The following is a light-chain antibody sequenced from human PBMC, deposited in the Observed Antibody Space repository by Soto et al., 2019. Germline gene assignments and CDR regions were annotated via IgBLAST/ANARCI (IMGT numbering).Light chain of an antibody. CDR2: AAS. J-gene: IGKJ1*01. Sequence: EIVLTQSPGTLSLSPGGRATLSCRASQSVSSSYLAWYQQKPGQAPRLLIYAASSRATGIPDRLSGGGSETDFTLTISRLEPEDFGVYYCQQYGSSPWTFGQGTKVELK. CDR1: QSVSSSY. CDR3: QQYGSSPWT. V-gene: IGKV3-20*01.